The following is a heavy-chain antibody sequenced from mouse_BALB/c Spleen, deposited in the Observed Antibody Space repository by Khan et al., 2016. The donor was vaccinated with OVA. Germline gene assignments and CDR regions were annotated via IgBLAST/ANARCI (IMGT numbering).Heavy chain of an antibody. V-gene: IGHV2-6-7*01. J-gene: IGHJ4*01. CDR2: IWGDGIA. CDR1: GFSLTGYG. CDR3: VIGPYYGNYYAMDY. D-gene: IGHD2-10*01. Sequence: QVQLKESGPGLVAPSQSLSITCTVSGFSLTGYGVHWVRQPPGKGLEWLGMIWGDGIADYNSTLKYRLSIRKENSQSQAFLKMNSQQTDDTAKYYRVIGPYYGNYYAMDYGGQGTSVTVSS.